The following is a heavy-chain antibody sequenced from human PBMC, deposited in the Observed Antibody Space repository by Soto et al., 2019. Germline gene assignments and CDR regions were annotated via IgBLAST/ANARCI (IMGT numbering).Heavy chain of an antibody. CDR3: AREARRDYYDSSGMTYWFDP. D-gene: IGHD3-22*01. J-gene: IGHJ5*02. CDR2: IYYSGST. Sequence: QVQLQESGPGLVKPSQTLSLTCTVSGGSISSGDYYWSWIRQPPGKGLEWIGYIYYSGSTYYNPSLKSRVTISVDTSKNQFSLKLSSVTAADTAVYYCAREARRDYYDSSGMTYWFDPWGQGTLVTVSS. V-gene: IGHV4-30-4*01. CDR1: GGSISSGDYY.